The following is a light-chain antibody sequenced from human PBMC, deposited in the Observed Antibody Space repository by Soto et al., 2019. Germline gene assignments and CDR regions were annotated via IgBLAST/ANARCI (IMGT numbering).Light chain of an antibody. CDR2: GAS. CDR3: QQYGDSPRT. V-gene: IGKV3-20*01. CDR1: QSVNTF. Sequence: EIVLTQSPGTLSLSPGERATLSCRASQSVNTFLAWYQQKPGQAPRLLIYGASSRATVIPDRFSGSGSGTDFTLTISRLEPEDFAVYYCQQYGDSPRTFGEGTNMEIK. J-gene: IGKJ1*01.